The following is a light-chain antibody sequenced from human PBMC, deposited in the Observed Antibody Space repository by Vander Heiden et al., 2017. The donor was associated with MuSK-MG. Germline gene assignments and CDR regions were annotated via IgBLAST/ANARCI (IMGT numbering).Light chain of an antibody. CDR3: QQHDGTLPMT. CDR2: AAS. CDR1: QSISSY. J-gene: IGKJ5*01. V-gene: IGKV1-39*01. Sequence: DIQMTQSPSSLSASVGDRVTITCRASQSISSYLNWYQQKPGKAPQLLINAASSLQSGVLPRCCGSGSGTDFTLTTISRQPEDFATFYCQQHDGTLPMTFGQGTQVEIK.